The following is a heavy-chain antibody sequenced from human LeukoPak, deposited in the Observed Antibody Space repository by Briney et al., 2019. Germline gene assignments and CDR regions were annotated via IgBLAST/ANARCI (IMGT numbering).Heavy chain of an antibody. J-gene: IGHJ3*02. CDR1: GFTFRKYS. V-gene: IGHV3-64*01. Sequence: GGSLRLSCAASGFTFRKYSIHWVRQAPGKGLEYVSGISRDGGTADYANSVKGRFTISRDNSKNTLYLQMGSLRAEDMAVYYCAREDRDRDAFDIWGQGTMVTVSS. CDR2: ISRDGGTA. CDR3: AREDRDRDAFDI. D-gene: IGHD5-24*01.